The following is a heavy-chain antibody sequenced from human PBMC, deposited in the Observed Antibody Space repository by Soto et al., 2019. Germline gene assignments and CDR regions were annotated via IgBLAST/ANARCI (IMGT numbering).Heavy chain of an antibody. CDR3: ARAYPSDYDFWSGPGWFDP. Sequence: QVQLQESGPGLVKPSQTLSLTCTVSGGSISSGGYYWSWIRQHPGKGLEWIGYIYYSGSTYYNPSLKSRVTISVDTSKNQFSLKLSSVTAADTAVYYCARAYPSDYDFWSGPGWFDPWGQGTLVTVSS. V-gene: IGHV4-31*03. J-gene: IGHJ5*02. D-gene: IGHD3-3*01. CDR1: GGSISSGGYY. CDR2: IYYSGST.